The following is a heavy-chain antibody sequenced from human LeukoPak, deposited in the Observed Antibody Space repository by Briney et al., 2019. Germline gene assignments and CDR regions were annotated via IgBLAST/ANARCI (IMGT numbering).Heavy chain of an antibody. Sequence: ASVEVSCKPSGYTFISYGISWVRQAPGRGLEWMGWISAYNGNTNYAQKLQGRVTMTTDTSTSTAYMELRGLRSDDTAVYYCARVVGGSYYSANCFDYWGQGTLVTVSS. CDR2: ISAYNGNT. CDR1: GYTFISYG. D-gene: IGHD1-26*01. CDR3: ARVVGGSYYSANCFDY. V-gene: IGHV1-18*01. J-gene: IGHJ4*02.